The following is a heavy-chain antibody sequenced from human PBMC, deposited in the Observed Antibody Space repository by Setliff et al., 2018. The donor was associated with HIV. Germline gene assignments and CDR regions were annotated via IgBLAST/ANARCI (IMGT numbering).Heavy chain of an antibody. V-gene: IGHV4-4*07. D-gene: IGHD3-10*01. CDR2: IFASGST. CDR3: ATSAESGFGIHWGVFNI. Sequence: KTSETLSLTCTVSGGSISTYYLTWIRQPAGKGLEWIGRIFASGSTNYNPSLKSRVSISVDTSKNQFSLKLRSVTAADTAVYYCATSAESGFGIHWGVFNIWGQGTRVTVSS. J-gene: IGHJ3*02. CDR1: GGSISTYY.